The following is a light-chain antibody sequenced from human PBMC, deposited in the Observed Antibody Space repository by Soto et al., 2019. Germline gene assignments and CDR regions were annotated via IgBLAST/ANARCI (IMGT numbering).Light chain of an antibody. V-gene: IGKV2-28*01. CDR1: QSLLHSNGYNY. J-gene: IGKJ4*02. CDR2: LGS. Sequence: DIVMTQSPLSLPVTPGEPASISCRSSQSLLHSNGYNYLDWYLQKPGQSPQLLIYLGSSRASGVPVRFSGSGSGTDFTLKISRVEAEDVGVYYCMEALQSPLTFGGGTKVEIK. CDR3: MEALQSPLT.